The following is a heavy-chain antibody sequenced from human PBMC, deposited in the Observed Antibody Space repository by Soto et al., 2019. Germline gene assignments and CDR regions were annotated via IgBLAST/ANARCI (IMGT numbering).Heavy chain of an antibody. CDR3: ARGVLLWFGELLEFFDY. CDR2: IYYSGST. Sequence: QVQLQESGPGLVKPSETLSLTCTVSGGSISSYYWSWIRQPPGKGVEWIGYIYYSGSTNYNPSLKSRVTISVDTSKNQFSLKLSSVTAADTAVYYCARGVLLWFGELLEFFDYWGQGTLVTVSS. J-gene: IGHJ4*02. D-gene: IGHD3-10*01. CDR1: GGSISSYY. V-gene: IGHV4-59*01.